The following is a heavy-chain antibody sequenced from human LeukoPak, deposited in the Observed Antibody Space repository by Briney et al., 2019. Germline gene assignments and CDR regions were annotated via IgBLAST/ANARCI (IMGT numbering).Heavy chain of an antibody. V-gene: IGHV4-38-2*02. CDR1: GYSISSGYY. J-gene: IGHJ4*02. CDR2: IYHSGST. Sequence: SETLSLTCAVSGYSISSGYYWGWIRQPPGKGLEWIGSIYHSGSTYYNPSLESRVTISVDTSKNQFSLKLSSVTAADTAVYYCARDGGDYDSSGYYYSCFDYWGQGTLVTVSS. CDR3: ARDGGDYDSSGYYYSCFDY. D-gene: IGHD3-22*01.